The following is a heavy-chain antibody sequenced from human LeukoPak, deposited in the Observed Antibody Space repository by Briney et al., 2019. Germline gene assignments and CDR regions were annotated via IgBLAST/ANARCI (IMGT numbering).Heavy chain of an antibody. CDR3: ARDEVGTIFGVISNWFDP. CDR2: IPYDGSNK. CDR1: GFTFSSYG. J-gene: IGHJ5*02. Sequence: GGSLRLSCAASGFTFSSYGMHWVRRAPGKGLEWVAVIPYDGSNKYYADSVKGRFTISRDNSKNTLYLQMNSLRAEDTAVYYCARDEVGTIFGVISNWFDPWGQGTLVTVSS. V-gene: IGHV3-30*19. D-gene: IGHD3-3*01.